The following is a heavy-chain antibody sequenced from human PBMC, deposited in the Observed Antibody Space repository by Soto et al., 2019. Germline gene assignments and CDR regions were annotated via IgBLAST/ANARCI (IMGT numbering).Heavy chain of an antibody. D-gene: IGHD2-15*01. CDR1: GFTFSAYL. CDR2: IRGDMSNT. J-gene: IGHJ4*02. V-gene: IGHV3-74*01. Sequence: GGSLRLCCAASGFTFSAYLMHWVRQAPGKGLVWLSHIRGDMSNTAYADSVRGRFTISRDNAKNTLYLQMDSLRVEDTAVYYCARGIAYSALDYWGQGTPVTVSS. CDR3: ARGIAYSALDY.